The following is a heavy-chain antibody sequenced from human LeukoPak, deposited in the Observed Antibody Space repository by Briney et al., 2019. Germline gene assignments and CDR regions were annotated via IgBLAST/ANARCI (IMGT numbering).Heavy chain of an antibody. Sequence: ASVKVSCKASGYTFTGYYMHWVRQAPGQGLEWMGWINPNSGGTNYAQKFQGRVTMTRGTSISTAYMELSSLRSDDTAVYYCAREGANDDYSNYYFDYWGQGTLVTVSS. D-gene: IGHD4-11*01. CDR3: AREGANDDYSNYYFDY. CDR1: GYTFTGYY. CDR2: INPNSGGT. V-gene: IGHV1-2*02. J-gene: IGHJ4*02.